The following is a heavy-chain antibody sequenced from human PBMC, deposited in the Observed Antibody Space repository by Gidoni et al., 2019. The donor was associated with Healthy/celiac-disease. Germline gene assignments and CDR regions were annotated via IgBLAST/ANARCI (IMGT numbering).Heavy chain of an antibody. CDR2: ISSSSSTI. D-gene: IGHD4-4*01. CDR3: ARGHSNYVYYYYGMDV. CDR1: GFTFSSYS. Sequence: EVQLVESGGGLVQPGGSLRLSCAASGFTFSSYSMNWVRQAPGKGLEWVSYISSSSSTIYYADSVKGRFTISRDNAKNSLYLQMNSLRAEDTAVYYCARGHSNYVYYYYGMDVWGQGTTVTVSS. V-gene: IGHV3-48*01. J-gene: IGHJ6*02.